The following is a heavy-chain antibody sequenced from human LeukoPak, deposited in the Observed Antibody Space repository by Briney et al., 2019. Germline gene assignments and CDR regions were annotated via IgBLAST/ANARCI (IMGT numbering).Heavy chain of an antibody. CDR2: ISYDGSNK. J-gene: IGHJ6*03. V-gene: IGHV3-30*04. D-gene: IGHD3-9*01. CDR3: ARDSRLADWLYYYYYYMDV. Sequence: HPRGSLRLSCAASGFTFSSYAMHWVRQAPGKGLEWVAVISYDGSNKYYADSVKGRFTISRDNSKNTLYLQMNSLRAEDTAVYHCARDSRLADWLYYYYYYMDVWGKGTTVTVSS. CDR1: GFTFSSYA.